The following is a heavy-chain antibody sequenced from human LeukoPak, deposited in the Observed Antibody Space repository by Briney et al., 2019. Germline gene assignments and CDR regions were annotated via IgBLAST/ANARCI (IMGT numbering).Heavy chain of an antibody. D-gene: IGHD1-1*01. CDR3: VTTGMPFDY. Sequence: PGGSLRLSCAASGFTFSSYAMSWVRQAPGKGLEWVSAISGSGGNTYSADSVKGRFTISRDNSKNTLYLQMNSLRAEDTAVYYCVTTGMPFDYWGQGTLVTVSS. V-gene: IGHV3-23*01. J-gene: IGHJ4*02. CDR2: ISGSGGNT. CDR1: GFTFSSYA.